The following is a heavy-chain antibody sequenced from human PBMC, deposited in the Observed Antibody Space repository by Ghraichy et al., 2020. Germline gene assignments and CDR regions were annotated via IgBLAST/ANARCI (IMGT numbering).Heavy chain of an antibody. CDR1: GFTFSIYA. V-gene: IGHV3-23*01. J-gene: IGHJ4*02. D-gene: IGHD5-24*01. Sequence: GGSLRHSCAASGFTFSIYAMSWVRQAPGRGLEWVASISGDGGHTYYADPVKGRFTISRDNLKNTLFLQMNSLRAEDTAVFYCAKAKQLYYFDSWGQGALVIVSS. CDR3: AKAKQLYYFDS. CDR2: ISGDGGHT.